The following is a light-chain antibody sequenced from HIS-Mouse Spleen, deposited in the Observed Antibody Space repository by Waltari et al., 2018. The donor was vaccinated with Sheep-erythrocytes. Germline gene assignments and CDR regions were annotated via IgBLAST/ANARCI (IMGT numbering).Light chain of an antibody. CDR2: KDS. CDR1: VLAKKY. V-gene: IGLV3-27*01. CDR3: YSAADNNLYV. Sequence: SYELTQPSSVSVSPGQTARITCSGDVLAKKYARGFHQKPGQAPVLVIYKDSERPSGIPERFSGSSSGTTVTLTISGAQVEDEADYYCYSAADNNLYVFGTGTKVTVL. J-gene: IGLJ1*01.